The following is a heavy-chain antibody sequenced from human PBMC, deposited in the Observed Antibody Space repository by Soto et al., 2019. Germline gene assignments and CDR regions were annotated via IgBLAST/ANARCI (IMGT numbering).Heavy chain of an antibody. V-gene: IGHV3-21*01. CDR2: ISSGSSLL. CDR3: ARVPDSSAYYYYFDY. CDR1: GFTFSSYT. Sequence: GGSLRLSCAASGFTFSSYTMHWVRQAPGKGLEWVSSISSGSSLLYYADSVRGRFTISRDNAKNSLYLQMNSLRADDTAVYYCARVPDSSAYYYYFDYWGQGTLVTVSS. J-gene: IGHJ4*02. D-gene: IGHD3-22*01.